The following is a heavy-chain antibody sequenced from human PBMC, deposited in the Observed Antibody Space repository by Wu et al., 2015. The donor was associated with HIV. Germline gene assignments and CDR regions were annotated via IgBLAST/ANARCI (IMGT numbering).Heavy chain of an antibody. V-gene: IGHV1-18*01. CDR1: GYTFTSYG. Sequence: QVQLVQSGAEVKKPGASVKVSCKASGYTFTSYGISWVRQAPGQGLEWMGWISGYNANTHYAQKFQGRVTMTTDTSTSTAYMELRSLRPDDTAVYYCARDRYLYERSGPYFFDHWGQGTLVTVSS. CDR2: ISGYNANT. CDR3: ARDRYLYERSGPYFFDH. J-gene: IGHJ4*02. D-gene: IGHD3-22*01.